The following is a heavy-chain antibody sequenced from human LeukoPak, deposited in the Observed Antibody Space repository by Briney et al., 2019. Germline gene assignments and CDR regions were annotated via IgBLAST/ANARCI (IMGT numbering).Heavy chain of an antibody. CDR1: GFTFTKYS. J-gene: IGHJ4*02. CDR3: ARRESTTMVRGGVDY. D-gene: IGHD3-10*01. CDR2: ISSGSTTI. V-gene: IGHV3-48*01. Sequence: GGSLRLSCAASGFTFTKYSMHWVRQPPGKGLEWVSYISSGSTTIYYTDSVKGRFTISRDNAKNSLYLQMNSLRAEDTAVYYCARRESTTMVRGGVDYWGQGTLVTVSS.